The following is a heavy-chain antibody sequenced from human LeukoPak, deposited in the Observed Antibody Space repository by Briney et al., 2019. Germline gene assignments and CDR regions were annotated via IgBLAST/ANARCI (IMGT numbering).Heavy chain of an antibody. CDR3: AREKGIVAGLYYYYGMDV. Sequence: SETLSLTCTVSGGSISSYYWSWIRQPPGKGLKWIGYIYYSGSTNYNPSLKSRVTISVDTSKNQFSLKLSSVTAADTAVYYCAREKGIVAGLYYYYGMDVWGQGTTVTVSS. V-gene: IGHV4-59*01. D-gene: IGHD6-19*01. CDR1: GGSISSYY. CDR2: IYYSGST. J-gene: IGHJ6*02.